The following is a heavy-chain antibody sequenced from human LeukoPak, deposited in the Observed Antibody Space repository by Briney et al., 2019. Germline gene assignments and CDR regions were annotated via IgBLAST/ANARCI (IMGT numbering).Heavy chain of an antibody. V-gene: IGHV3-9*01. Sequence: GGSLRLSCAASGFTFDDYAMPWVRQAPGKGLEWVSGISWNSGSIGYADSVKGRFTISRDNAKNSLYLQMNSLRAEDTALYYCAKDVGQQVNWFDPWGQGTLVTVSS. J-gene: IGHJ5*02. CDR3: AKDVGQQVNWFDP. CDR2: ISWNSGSI. D-gene: IGHD6-13*01. CDR1: GFTFDDYA.